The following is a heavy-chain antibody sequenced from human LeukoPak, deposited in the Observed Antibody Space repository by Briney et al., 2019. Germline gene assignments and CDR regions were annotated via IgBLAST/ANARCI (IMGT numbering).Heavy chain of an antibody. CDR1: GFTFSSYG. Sequence: GGSLRLSCAASGFTFSSYGMHWVRQAPGKGLVWVAFIRYDGSNKYYADSVKSRFTISRDDSKNTAYLQMNSLKTEDTAVYYCTRQNYGSGSYCFDYWGQGTLVTVSS. J-gene: IGHJ4*02. CDR2: IRYDGSNK. D-gene: IGHD3-10*01. CDR3: TRQNYGSGSYCFDY. V-gene: IGHV3-30*02.